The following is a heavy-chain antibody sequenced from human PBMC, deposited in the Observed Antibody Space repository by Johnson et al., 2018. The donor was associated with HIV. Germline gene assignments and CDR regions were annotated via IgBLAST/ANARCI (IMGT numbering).Heavy chain of an antibody. CDR1: GFIFSDHY. V-gene: IGHV3-66*01. Sequence: VQLVESGGGLTKPAWSLRLSCAASGFIFSDHYMSWVRQAPGKGLEWVSVLYSGGSTYYADSVKGRFTISRDNSKNTLYLQMNSLRAEDTAVYYCARAQPLVAFDIWGQGTMVTVSS. CDR2: LYSGGST. J-gene: IGHJ3*02. CDR3: ARAQPLVAFDI. D-gene: IGHD2-2*01.